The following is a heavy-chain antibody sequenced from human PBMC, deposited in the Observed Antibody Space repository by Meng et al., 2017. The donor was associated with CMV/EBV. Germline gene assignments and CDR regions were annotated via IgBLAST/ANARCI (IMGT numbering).Heavy chain of an antibody. CDR1: GYTVTSYG. V-gene: IGHV1-18*01. CDR3: ARGTSYDFWSGYPPSSLYY. J-gene: IGHJ4*02. D-gene: IGHD3-3*01. CDR2: TSAYNGNT. Sequence: AAEKVSCKASGYTVTSYGISWVRQAPGQGLEGMGWTSAYNGNTNYAQKLQGRVTMTTDTSTSTAYMGLRSLRSDDTAVYYCARGTSYDFWSGYPPSSLYYWGQGTLVTVSS.